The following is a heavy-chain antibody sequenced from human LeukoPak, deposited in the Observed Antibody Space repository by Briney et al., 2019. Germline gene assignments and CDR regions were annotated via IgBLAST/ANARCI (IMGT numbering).Heavy chain of an antibody. V-gene: IGHV3-23*01. J-gene: IGHJ4*02. CDR3: AKGELLSSHFDY. Sequence: GGSLRLSCAAPGFTFSSYAMSWVRQAPGKGLEWVSAISGSGGSTYYADSVKGRFTISRDNSKNTLYLQMNSPRAEDTAVYYCAKGELLSSHFDYWGQGTLVTVSS. CDR1: GFTFSSYA. D-gene: IGHD3-10*01. CDR2: ISGSGGST.